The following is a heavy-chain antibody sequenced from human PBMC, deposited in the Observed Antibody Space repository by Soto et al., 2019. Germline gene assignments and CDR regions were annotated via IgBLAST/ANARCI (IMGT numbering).Heavy chain of an antibody. CDR1: GFTFSDYW. CDR3: ARDRTVTPV. V-gene: IGHV3-7*01. J-gene: IGHJ4*02. Sequence: EVQLVDSGGGLVQPGGSLRLSCVASGFTFSDYWMSWVRQAPGKGLEWVANINQDESEKFYVDSVEGRFTISRDNTKNSLYLEMNSLRPEHTALYYCARDRTVTPVWGQGTLVTVSS. D-gene: IGHD4-17*01. CDR2: INQDESEK.